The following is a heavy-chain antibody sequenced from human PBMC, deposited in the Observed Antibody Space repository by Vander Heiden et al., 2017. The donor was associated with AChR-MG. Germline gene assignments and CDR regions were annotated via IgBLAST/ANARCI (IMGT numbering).Heavy chain of an antibody. Sequence: QVQLQQWGAGLLKPSETLSLTCGVNGGSTRSYYCAWVRQPPGKGLEWIGEISPGGSTNYNPALWNRVAISVDTSKNQFSLRLTSVTAADTAMYYCVIAPHREVDYWGQGSLVTVSS. CDR2: ISPGGST. J-gene: IGHJ4*02. D-gene: IGHD3-16*02. CDR1: GGSTRSYY. CDR3: VIAPHREVDY. V-gene: IGHV4-34*01.